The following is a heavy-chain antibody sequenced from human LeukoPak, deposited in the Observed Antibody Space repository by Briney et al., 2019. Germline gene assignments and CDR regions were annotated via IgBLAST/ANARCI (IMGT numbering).Heavy chain of an antibody. Sequence: GGSLRLSCEASGFTSSTFWMSWVRQAPGKGLEWVANIKPDGSEKDYVDSLKGRFTISKDNAKNSLHLQVNSLRDEDTAVYYCARFGVPYGVDVWGQGTTVTVSS. J-gene: IGHJ6*02. V-gene: IGHV3-7*04. CDR2: IKPDGSEK. CDR1: GFTSSTFW. CDR3: ARFGVPYGVDV. D-gene: IGHD3-16*01.